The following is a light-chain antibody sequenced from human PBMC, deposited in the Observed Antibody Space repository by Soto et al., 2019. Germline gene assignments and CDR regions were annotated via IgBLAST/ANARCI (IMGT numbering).Light chain of an antibody. CDR2: GAT. V-gene: IGKV3-20*01. CDR1: ESVGDY. Sequence: PGERATLSCWASESVGDYLAWYQQKPGQAPRLLIYGATKRTSGTPDRFSGTGSETAFTLPTRRLEPGDFAAYYCQQYGSSLPSTFGQGTRLEIK. J-gene: IGKJ5*01. CDR3: QQYGSSLPST.